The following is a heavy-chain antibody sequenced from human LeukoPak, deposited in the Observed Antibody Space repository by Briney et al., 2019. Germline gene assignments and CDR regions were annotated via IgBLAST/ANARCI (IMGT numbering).Heavy chain of an antibody. J-gene: IGHJ6*02. CDR2: IYYSGST. V-gene: IGHV4-59*08. CDR1: GGSISSYY. CDR3: ARLGSGFVSMDV. Sequence: SETLSLTCTVSGGSISSYYWSWIRQPPGKGLEWIGYIYYSGSTNYNPSLKSRVTISVDTSKNQFSLKLSSVTAADTAVYYCARLGSGFVSMDVWGQGTTVTVSS. D-gene: IGHD3-3*01.